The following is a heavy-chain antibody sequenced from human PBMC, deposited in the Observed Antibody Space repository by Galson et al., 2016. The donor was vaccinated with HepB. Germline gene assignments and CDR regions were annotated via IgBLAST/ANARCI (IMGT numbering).Heavy chain of an antibody. CDR2: LYRDGST. Sequence: SLRLSCAVSGLTVSGDYMGWVRQAPGKGLEWVSVLYRDGSTYYADSVEGRFTISRDNSRNTLYLQMNSLRAEDTAMYYCARDYVPGAWGQGVLVTVSS. D-gene: IGHD3-10*01. CDR3: ARDYVPGA. J-gene: IGHJ5*02. V-gene: IGHV3-53*01. CDR1: GLTVSGDY.